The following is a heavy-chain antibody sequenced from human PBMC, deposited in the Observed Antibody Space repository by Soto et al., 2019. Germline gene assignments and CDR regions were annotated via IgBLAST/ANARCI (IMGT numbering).Heavy chain of an antibody. J-gene: IGHJ3*02. CDR1: GYTFTSYY. Sequence: GASVKVSCKASGYTFTSYYMHWVRQAPGQGLEWMGIINLSGGSTSYAQKFQGRVTMTRDTSTSTVYMELSSLRSEDTAVYYCARPTTWRAFDIWGQGTMVTVSS. CDR2: INLSGGST. V-gene: IGHV1-46*01. D-gene: IGHD4-17*01. CDR3: ARPTTWRAFDI.